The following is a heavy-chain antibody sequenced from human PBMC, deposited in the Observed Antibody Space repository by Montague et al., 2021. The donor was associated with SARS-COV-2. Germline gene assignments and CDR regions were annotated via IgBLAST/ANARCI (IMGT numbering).Heavy chain of an antibody. D-gene: IGHD3-3*01. CDR1: GGSISSYY. Sequence: SETLSLTCTVSGGSISSYYWSWIRQPPGKGLEWIGYIYYSGSTNYNPSLKSRVTISVDASKNQFSLKLSSVTAADTAVYYCARGPDHYDFWSGHYYYYMDVWGKGTTGTIS. J-gene: IGHJ6*03. V-gene: IGHV4-59*01. CDR2: IYYSGST. CDR3: ARGPDHYDFWSGHYYYYMDV.